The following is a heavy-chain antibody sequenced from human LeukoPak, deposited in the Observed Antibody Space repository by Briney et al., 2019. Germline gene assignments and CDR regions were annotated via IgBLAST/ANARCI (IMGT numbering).Heavy chain of an antibody. V-gene: IGHV4-59*01. CDR1: GGSISSYY. CDR3: ARVVVWFGEEVAYGMDV. CDR2: IYYSGST. J-gene: IGHJ6*04. Sequence: PSETLSLTCTVSGGSISSYYWSWIRQPPGKGLEWIGYIYYSGSTNYNPSLKSRVTISVDTSKNQFSLKLGSVPAADTAVYYCARVVVWFGEEVAYGMDVWGKGTTVTVSS. D-gene: IGHD3-10*01.